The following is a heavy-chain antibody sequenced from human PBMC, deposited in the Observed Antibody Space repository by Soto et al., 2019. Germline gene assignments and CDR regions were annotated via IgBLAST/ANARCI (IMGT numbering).Heavy chain of an antibody. CDR1: GFTFSRYG. D-gene: IGHD2-21*01. CDR3: AKSDFEYFLLEY. CDR2: ISYDGSNK. Sequence: GGSLRLSCAASGFTFSRYGMHWVRQAPGKGLEWVAVISYDGSNKKYADSVKGRFTISRDNSKNTVYVQMNSLRAEDTAIYYCAKSDFEYFLLEYWGQGTLVTVSS. V-gene: IGHV3-30*18. J-gene: IGHJ4*02.